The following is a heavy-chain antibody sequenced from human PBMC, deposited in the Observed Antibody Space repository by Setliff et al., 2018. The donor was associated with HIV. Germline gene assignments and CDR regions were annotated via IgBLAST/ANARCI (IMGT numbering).Heavy chain of an antibody. J-gene: IGHJ4*02. CDR1: GFTFGDYS. D-gene: IGHD6-19*01. V-gene: IGHV3-30*04. CDR2: ISFDGTGE. Sequence: GGSLRLSCTASGFTFGDYSLSWVRQAPGKGLEWVAVISFDGTGETYADSLEGRISISRDNSKNTLYLQMNSLRVEDTAVYYCAREAGSSGRAGYFDYWGQGTLVTVS. CDR3: AREAGSSGRAGYFDY.